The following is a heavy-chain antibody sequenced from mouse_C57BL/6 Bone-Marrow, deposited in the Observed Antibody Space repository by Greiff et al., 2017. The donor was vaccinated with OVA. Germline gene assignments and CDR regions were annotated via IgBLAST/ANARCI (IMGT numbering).Heavy chain of an antibody. CDR2: ISSGGSYT. J-gene: IGHJ2*01. CDR1: GFTFSSYG. CDR3: ARQGWAFFDY. Sequence: VQLKESGGDLVKPGGSLKLSCAASGFTFSSYGMSWVRQTPDKRLEWVTTISSGGSYTYYPDSVKGRFTISRDNAKNTLYLQMSSLKSEDTAMYYCARQGWAFFDYWGQGTTLTVSS. D-gene: IGHD3-2*02. V-gene: IGHV5-6*01.